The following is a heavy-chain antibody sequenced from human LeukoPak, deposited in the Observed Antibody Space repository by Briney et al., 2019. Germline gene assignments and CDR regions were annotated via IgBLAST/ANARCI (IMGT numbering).Heavy chain of an antibody. D-gene: IGHD1-26*01. V-gene: IGHV4-39*07. CDR2: VYYTGST. J-gene: IGHJ3*02. CDR3: AREDSGISDDAFDI. Sequence: SETLSLTCSVSGGSISTYNYYWGWIRQPPGKGLEWIGSVYYTGSTYHNPSLKSRVTMSVDTSRNQFSLRLSSVTAADTAMYYCAREDSGISDDAFDIWGQGTMVTVSS. CDR1: GGSISTYNYY.